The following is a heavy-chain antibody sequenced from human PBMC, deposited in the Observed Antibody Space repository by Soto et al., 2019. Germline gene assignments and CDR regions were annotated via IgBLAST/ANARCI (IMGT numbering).Heavy chain of an antibody. CDR3: ASIRRAPIWFDP. J-gene: IGHJ5*02. V-gene: IGHV1-69*01. CDR2: IIPIFGTA. CDR1: GGTFSSYA. Sequence: CKASGGTFSSYAISWVRQAPGQGLEWMGGIIPIFGTANYAQKFQGRVTITAHVSTSTAYMELSSLRSEDTAVYYCASIRRAPIWFDPWGQGTLVTVSS.